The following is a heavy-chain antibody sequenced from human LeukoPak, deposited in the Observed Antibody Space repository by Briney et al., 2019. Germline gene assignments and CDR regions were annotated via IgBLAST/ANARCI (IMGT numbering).Heavy chain of an antibody. CDR1: GGSISNNNYH. J-gene: IGHJ4*02. V-gene: IGHV4-39*01. CDR2: IYYTGNT. CDR3: ARLRSGVPGDY. D-gene: IGHD3-10*01. Sequence: SETLSLTCTVSGGSISNNNYHWGWVRQPPGKGLEWIGSIYYTGNTYYNPSLKSRLTISVDTSKNQFSLNLNSVTAADTAAYSCARLRSGVPGDYWGQGILITVSS.